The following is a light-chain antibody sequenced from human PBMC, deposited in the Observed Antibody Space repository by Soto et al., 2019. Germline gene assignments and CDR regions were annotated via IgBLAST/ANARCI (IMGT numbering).Light chain of an antibody. Sequence: DIVMTQSPDSLAVSLGERATINCKSSQSVLYSSNNKNYLAWYQQKPGQSPKLLISWGFIRESGVPDRFSGSGSGTDFTLTISSLQAEDVAVYYCHKHYGSPPLTFGQGTKVEIK. J-gene: IGKJ1*01. V-gene: IGKV4-1*01. CDR2: WGF. CDR3: HKHYGSPPLT. CDR1: QSVLYSSNNKNY.